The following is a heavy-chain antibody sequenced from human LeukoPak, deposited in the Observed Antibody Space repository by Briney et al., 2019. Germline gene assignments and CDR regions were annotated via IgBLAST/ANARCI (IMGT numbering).Heavy chain of an antibody. J-gene: IGHJ4*02. V-gene: IGHV4-59*08. D-gene: IGHD4/OR15-4a*01. Sequence: SETLSLTCAVSGGSISSYYWSWIRQPPGKGLEWIGYIYYSGSTNYNPSLKSRATIFLDTSMNQFSLRLTSVTAADTALYFCARESFEEPGTMDHWGQGTLVSVSS. CDR2: IYYSGST. CDR1: GGSISSYY. CDR3: ARESFEEPGTMDH.